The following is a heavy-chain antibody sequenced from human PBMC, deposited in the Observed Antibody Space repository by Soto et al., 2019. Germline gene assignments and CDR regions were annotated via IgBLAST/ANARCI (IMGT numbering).Heavy chain of an antibody. V-gene: IGHV3-21*01. Sequence: GGSLRLSCAASGFTFSSYSMNWVRQAPGKGLEWVSSISSSSSYIYYADSVKGRFTISRDNAKNSLYLQMNSLRAEDTAVYYCARFLNCGGDCLAFAYSGQGSLVTVSS. D-gene: IGHD2-21*02. J-gene: IGHJ4*02. CDR3: ARFLNCGGDCLAFAY. CDR1: GFTFSSYS. CDR2: ISSSSSYI.